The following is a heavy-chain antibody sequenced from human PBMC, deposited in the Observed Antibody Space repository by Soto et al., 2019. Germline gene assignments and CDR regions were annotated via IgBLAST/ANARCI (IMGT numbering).Heavy chain of an antibody. Sequence: PVGSLRLSCASSVFPFSRYEIHCVRHFPGRWLEWVALISHDGSNKYYVDSVKGRFIISRDNSKNTVYLQMNSLRTEDTAPYYCAKDADFDNRNLNHWGQGTLVTVSS. CDR1: VFPFSRYE. CDR2: ISHDGSNK. CDR3: AKDADFDNRNLNH. J-gene: IGHJ5*02. V-gene: IGHV3-30*18. D-gene: IGHD3-22*01.